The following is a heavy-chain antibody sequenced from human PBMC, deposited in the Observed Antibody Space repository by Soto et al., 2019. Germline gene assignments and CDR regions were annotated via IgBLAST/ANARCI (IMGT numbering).Heavy chain of an antibody. CDR1: GFTFSGSA. J-gene: IGHJ6*02. Sequence: EVQLVESGGGLVQPGGSLKLSCAASGFTFSGSAMHWVRQASGKGLEWVGRIRSKANSYATAYAASVKGRFTISRDDSKNTAYLQMNSLKTEDTAVYYCTRHPPEWFDGMDVWGQGTTVTVSS. CDR3: TRHPPEWFDGMDV. D-gene: IGHD3-3*01. V-gene: IGHV3-73*01. CDR2: IRSKANSYAT.